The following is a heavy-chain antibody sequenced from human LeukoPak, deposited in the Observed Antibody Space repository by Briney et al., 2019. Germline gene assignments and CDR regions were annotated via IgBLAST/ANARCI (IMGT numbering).Heavy chain of an antibody. CDR2: ISGSGGNT. D-gene: IGHD5-24*01. CDR1: GFTFDNYA. V-gene: IGHV3-23*01. J-gene: IGHJ4*02. CDR3: AKGPKLGDGFHCDY. Sequence: PGGSLRLSCAASGFTFDNYALSWVRQAPGKGLEWVSGISGSGGNTYYAGSVKGRFTISRDISMNTLYLQMNILRVEDTAVYYCAKGPKLGDGFHCDYWGQGTLVTVSS.